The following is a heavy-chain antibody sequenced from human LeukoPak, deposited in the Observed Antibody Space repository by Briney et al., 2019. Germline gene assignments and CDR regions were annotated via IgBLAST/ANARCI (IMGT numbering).Heavy chain of an antibody. Sequence: GASVKVSCKASGGTFSSYAISWVRQAPGQGLEWMGGIIPIFGTANYAQKFQGRVTITADESTSTAYMELSSLRSEDTAVYYCARGRLMVRSRNYYYYGMDVWGQGTTVTVSS. CDR3: ARGRLMVRSRNYYYYGMDV. CDR1: GGTFSSYA. D-gene: IGHD3-10*01. CDR2: IIPIFGTA. V-gene: IGHV1-69*13. J-gene: IGHJ6*02.